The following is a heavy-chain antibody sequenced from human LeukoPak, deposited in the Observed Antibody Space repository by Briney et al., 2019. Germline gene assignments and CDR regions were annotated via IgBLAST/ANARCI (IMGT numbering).Heavy chain of an antibody. CDR1: AASLSNYY. CDR2: IYSSGST. D-gene: IGHD3-16*01. J-gene: IGHJ4*02. Sequence: SETLSLTCTLSAASLSNYYWNWFRQPAGKGLEWIGRIYSSGSTNYNPSLESRVTMSVDTSKNQFSLKLNSVTAADTAVYYCASGGWRPQYWGQGTLVTVSS. V-gene: IGHV4-4*07. CDR3: ASGGWRPQY.